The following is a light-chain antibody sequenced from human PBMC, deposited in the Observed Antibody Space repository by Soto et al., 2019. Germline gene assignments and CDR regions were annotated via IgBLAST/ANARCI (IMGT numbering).Light chain of an antibody. J-gene: IGKJ4*01. Sequence: EIVMTQSPATLSVSPGERATLSCRASQSVSSNLAWYQQTPGQAPRLLIYGAYTRATGIPARFSGSGSGTEFSLTISSLQSEYFAVYYCQQYNNWPLTFGGGTKVEIK. CDR1: QSVSSN. V-gene: IGKV3D-15*01. CDR2: GAY. CDR3: QQYNNWPLT.